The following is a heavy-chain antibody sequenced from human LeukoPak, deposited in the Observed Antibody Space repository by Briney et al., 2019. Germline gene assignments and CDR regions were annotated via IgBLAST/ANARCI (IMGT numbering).Heavy chain of an antibody. D-gene: IGHD2-2*01. CDR1: GFTFSDYY. CDR2: ISSSGSTI. CDR3: ARDRGILLVPAAKTFAY. V-gene: IGHV3-11*04. J-gene: IGHJ4*02. Sequence: TGGSLRLSCAASGFTFSDYYMSWIRQAPGKGLEWVSYISSSGSTIYYADSVKGRFTISRDNAENSLYLQMNSLRAEDTAIYFCARDRGILLVPAAKTFAYWGQGTLVTVSS.